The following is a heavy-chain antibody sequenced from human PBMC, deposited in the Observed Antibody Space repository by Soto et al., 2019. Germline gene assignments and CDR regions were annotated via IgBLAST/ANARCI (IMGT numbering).Heavy chain of an antibody. J-gene: IGHJ3*02. D-gene: IGHD3-22*01. Sequence: SRTLSLTCAISGDGVSSNSAAWNWIRQSPSRGLEWLGRTYYRSKWYNDYAVSVKSRITINPDTSKNQFSLQLNSVTPEDTAVYYCARDEGYYDSSGYRGGAFDIWGQGTMVTVSS. CDR1: GDGVSSNSAA. CDR3: ARDEGYYDSSGYRGGAFDI. CDR2: TYYRSKWYN. V-gene: IGHV6-1*01.